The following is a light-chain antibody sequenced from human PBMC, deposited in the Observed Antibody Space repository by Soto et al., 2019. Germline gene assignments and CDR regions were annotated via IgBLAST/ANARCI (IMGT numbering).Light chain of an antibody. CDR3: QQYGSSFWT. CDR2: GAS. CDR1: QSVSSY. J-gene: IGKJ1*01. V-gene: IGKV3-20*01. Sequence: EIGLTQSPATLSLSPGERATLSCRASQSVSSYLAWYQQKPGQAPRLLIYGASSRATGIPDRFSGSGSGTDFTLTISRLEPEDFAVYYCQQYGSSFWTFGQGTKVDIK.